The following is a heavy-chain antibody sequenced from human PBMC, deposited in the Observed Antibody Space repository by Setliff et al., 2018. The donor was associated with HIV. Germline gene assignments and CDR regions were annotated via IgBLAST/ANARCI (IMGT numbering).Heavy chain of an antibody. J-gene: IGHJ5*02. CDR2: INEGGST. Sequence: SETLSLTCGVYGGSFSGYYWTWIRQPPGKGLQWIGEINEGGSTNYDPSLKSRVTMSVDTSKNQISLRLISLTAADTAVYYCARRPISPYTLTTGMLDPWGQGTLVTVSS. D-gene: IGHD3-10*01. V-gene: IGHV4-34*01. CDR3: ARRPISPYTLTTGMLDP. CDR1: GGSFSGYY.